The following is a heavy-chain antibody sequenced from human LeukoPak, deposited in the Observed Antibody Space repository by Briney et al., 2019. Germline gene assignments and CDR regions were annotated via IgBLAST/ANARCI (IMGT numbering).Heavy chain of an antibody. Sequence: SETLSLTCTVSVYSISSGYYWGWIRQPPGKGLEWIGSIYHTGSTYYNPSLKSLVTISEDTSKNPFSLKLSSVTAADTAVYYCARAPIQYHFDYWGQGTLVTVSS. J-gene: IGHJ4*02. D-gene: IGHD4-11*01. CDR2: IYHTGST. CDR3: ARAPIQYHFDY. CDR1: VYSISSGYY. V-gene: IGHV4-38-2*02.